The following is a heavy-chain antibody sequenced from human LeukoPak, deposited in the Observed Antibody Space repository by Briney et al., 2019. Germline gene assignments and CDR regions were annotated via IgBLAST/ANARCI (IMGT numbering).Heavy chain of an antibody. V-gene: IGHV1-8*01. J-gene: IGHJ4*02. Sequence: ASVKVSCKASGYTFTSYDINWVRQATGQGLEWMGWMNPNSGNTGYAQKFKGRVTMTRNTSISTAYMELSSLRSEDTAVYYCARGRRFGESPDYWGQGTLVSVSS. CDR3: ARGRRFGESPDY. D-gene: IGHD3-16*01. CDR1: GYTFTSYD. CDR2: MNPNSGNT.